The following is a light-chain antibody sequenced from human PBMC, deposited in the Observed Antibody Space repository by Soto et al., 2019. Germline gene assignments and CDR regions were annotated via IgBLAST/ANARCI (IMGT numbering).Light chain of an antibody. Sequence: QSALAEPASVSGSPGQSITISCTGTSSDVGAYNSVSWYQQHPHRAPQVIIYKGTQRPSGVSNRFSGSTSGNAASLTISALQTDDLADYFCCSSAPESTYVCGTGTKLTVL. CDR2: KGT. CDR1: SSDVGAYNS. V-gene: IGLV2-23*01. J-gene: IGLJ1*01. CDR3: CSSAPESTYV.